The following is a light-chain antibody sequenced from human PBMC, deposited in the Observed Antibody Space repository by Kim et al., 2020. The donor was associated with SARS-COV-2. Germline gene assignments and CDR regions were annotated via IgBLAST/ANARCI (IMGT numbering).Light chain of an antibody. Sequence: ASLSVSPGERATLSCRASEHVTSRYFAWYQQRPGQPPRPLIYAASTRATGIADRFSGSGSGTDFTLTINRLEPEDAAVYYCQQFLTFGQGTKVDIK. CDR2: AAS. CDR1: EHVTSRY. J-gene: IGKJ1*01. V-gene: IGKV3D-20*02. CDR3: QQFLT.